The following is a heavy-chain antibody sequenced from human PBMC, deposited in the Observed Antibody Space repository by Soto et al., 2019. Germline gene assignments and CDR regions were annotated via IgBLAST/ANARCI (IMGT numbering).Heavy chain of an antibody. CDR3: ARKYCCGDCSPNFDY. V-gene: IGHV4-4*02. J-gene: IGHJ4*02. CDR1: GGSVSSRNW. CDR2: ISPSAGT. Sequence: QVQLQESGPGLVKPSGTLSLTCVVSGGSVSSRNWWSWVRQPPGRGLEWIGEISPSAGTNYNPSLQGRVTLSVDKSQNRFSLRLTAVTAADTAVYYCARKYCCGDCSPNFDYWGQGTLVTVSS. D-gene: IGHD2-21*02.